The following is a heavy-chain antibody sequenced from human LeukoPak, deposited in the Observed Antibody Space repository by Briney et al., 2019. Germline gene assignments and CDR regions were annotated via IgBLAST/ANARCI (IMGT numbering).Heavy chain of an antibody. CDR2: INSDGSST. CDR3: ARETAVACIDY. D-gene: IGHD6-19*01. V-gene: IGHV3-74*01. CDR1: GFTFSSYW. J-gene: IGHJ4*02. Sequence: PGGSLRLSCAASGFTFSSYWMHWVRQAPGKGLVWVSRINSDGSSTSYADPVKGRFTISRDNANKPLYLQMNSLRAEDTAVYYCARETAVACIDYWGQGTLVTVSS.